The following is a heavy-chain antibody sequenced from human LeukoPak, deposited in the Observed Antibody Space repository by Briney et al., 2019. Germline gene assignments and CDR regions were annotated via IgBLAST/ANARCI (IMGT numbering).Heavy chain of an antibody. CDR1: GFSFSSYN. V-gene: IGHV3-21*01. CDR3: ARDYWSYSASWLDF. CDR2: ITTSSTYT. Sequence: GGSLRLSCEASGFSFSSYNMDWVRQTPGKGLEWISSITTSSTYTFYADSVKGRFTISRDNARNSLYLQMNSLRVEDTAVYYCARDYWSYSASWLDFWGQGTLVTVSS. D-gene: IGHD6-13*01. J-gene: IGHJ4*02.